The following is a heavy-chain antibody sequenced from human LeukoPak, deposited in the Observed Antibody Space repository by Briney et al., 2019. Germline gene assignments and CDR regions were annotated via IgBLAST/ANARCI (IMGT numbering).Heavy chain of an antibody. J-gene: IGHJ4*02. CDR2: IKQDGSEK. V-gene: IGHV3-7*01. D-gene: IGHD3-3*01. Sequence: GGSLRLSCAASGFTFSSYWMSWVHQAPGKGLEWVANIKQDGSEKYYVDSVKGRFTISRDNAKNSLYLQMNSLRAEDTAVYYCARERAPLYYDFWSGYHFDYWGQGTLVTVSS. CDR1: GFTFSSYW. CDR3: ARERAPLYYDFWSGYHFDY.